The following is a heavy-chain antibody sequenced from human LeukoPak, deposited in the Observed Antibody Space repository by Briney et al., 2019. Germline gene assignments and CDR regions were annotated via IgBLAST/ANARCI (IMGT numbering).Heavy chain of an antibody. J-gene: IGHJ4*02. D-gene: IGHD3-10*02. V-gene: IGHV1-2*02. CDR3: ARESGAVFGEAVDDY. CDR2: INPNSGGT. Sequence: VASVKVSCKASGYTFTGYYMHWVRQAPGQGLEWMGWINPNSGGTNYAQKFQGRVTMTRDTSISTAYMELSRLRSDDTAVYYCARESGAVFGEAVDDYWGQGTLVTVSS. CDR1: GYTFTGYY.